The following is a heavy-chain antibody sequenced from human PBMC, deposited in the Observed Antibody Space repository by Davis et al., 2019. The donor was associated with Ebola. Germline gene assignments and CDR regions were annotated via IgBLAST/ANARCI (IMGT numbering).Heavy chain of an antibody. CDR3: ARVRYYGSGSPIDY. V-gene: IGHV4-34*01. D-gene: IGHD3-10*01. J-gene: IGHJ4*02. CDR1: GGSFSGYY. Sequence: SETLSLTCAVYGGSFSGYYWSWIRQPPGKGLEWIGEINHSGSTKYNPSLKSRVTISVDTSKNQFSLKLSSVTAADTAVYYCARVRYYGSGSPIDYWGQGTLVTVSS. CDR2: INHSGST.